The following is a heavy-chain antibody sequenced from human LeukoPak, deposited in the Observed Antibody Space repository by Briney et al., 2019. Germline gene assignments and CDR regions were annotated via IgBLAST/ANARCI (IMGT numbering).Heavy chain of an antibody. CDR1: GGSINSNGHY. CDR3: ARESPLTMVRGVIIVIDY. V-gene: IGHV4-39*01. J-gene: IGHJ4*02. Sequence: SETLSLTYTVSGGSINSNGHYWGWIRQPPGKGLEWIASFHYTAGSYYNPSLKSRVTISVDTSKNQFSLELSSVTAADTAVYYCARESPLTMVRGVIIVIDYWGQGTLVTVSS. CDR2: FHYTAGS. D-gene: IGHD3-10*01.